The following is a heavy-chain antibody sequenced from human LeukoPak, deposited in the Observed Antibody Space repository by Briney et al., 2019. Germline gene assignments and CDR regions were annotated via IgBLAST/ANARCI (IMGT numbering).Heavy chain of an antibody. CDR2: ISSSSSYI. Sequence: GRSLRLSCAASGFTFSSYGMHWVRQAPGKGLEWVSSISSSSSYIYYADSVKGRFTISRDNAKNSLYLQMNSLRAEDTAVYYCARDLVAVAGLSFDYWGQGTLVTVSS. CDR3: ARDLVAVAGLSFDY. V-gene: IGHV3-21*01. D-gene: IGHD6-19*01. CDR1: GFTFSSYG. J-gene: IGHJ4*02.